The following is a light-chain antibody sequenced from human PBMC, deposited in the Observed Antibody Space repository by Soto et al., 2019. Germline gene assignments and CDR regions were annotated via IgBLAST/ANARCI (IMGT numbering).Light chain of an antibody. CDR1: QTIFTS. Sequence: DIQMTQSPSTLSASVGDRVTMTCRASQTIFTSLAWYQQKPGKAPKLLIYDASSLESGVPSSFSGSGSGTEFTLTISALQPDDFATYYCQQYNSHLRTFGQGTKVAIK. CDR2: DAS. CDR3: QQYNSHLRT. J-gene: IGKJ1*01. V-gene: IGKV1-5*01.